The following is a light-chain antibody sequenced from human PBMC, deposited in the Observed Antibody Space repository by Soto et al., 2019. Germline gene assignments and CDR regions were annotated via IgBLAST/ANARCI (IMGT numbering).Light chain of an antibody. Sequence: EIVMTQSPATLSVSPGERATLSCRASQSINTNFAWYQRRPGQAPRLLFYGASIRATGIPARFSASGSGTDLTLTIISLQSEDFALYFWQHYNHWPWTFGQGTKVEIK. J-gene: IGKJ1*01. CDR1: QSINTN. V-gene: IGKV3-15*01. CDR3: QHYNHWPWT. CDR2: GAS.